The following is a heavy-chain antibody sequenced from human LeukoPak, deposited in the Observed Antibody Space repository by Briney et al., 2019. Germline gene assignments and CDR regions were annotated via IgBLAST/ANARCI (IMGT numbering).Heavy chain of an antibody. CDR2: INPNSGGT. Sequence: ASVKVSCKASGYIFTGYYMHWVRQAPGRGLEWMGWINPNSGGTNYAQKFQGRVTMTRDTSISTAYMELSRLRSDDTAVYYCARTVVAATPDYNWFDPWGQGTLVTVSS. J-gene: IGHJ5*02. CDR3: ARTVVAATPDYNWFDP. D-gene: IGHD2-15*01. CDR1: GYIFTGYY. V-gene: IGHV1-2*02.